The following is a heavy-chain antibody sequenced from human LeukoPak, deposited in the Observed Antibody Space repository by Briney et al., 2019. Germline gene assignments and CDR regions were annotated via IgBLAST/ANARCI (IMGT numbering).Heavy chain of an antibody. Sequence: ASVKVSCKASGYTFTSYGISWVRQAPGQGLEWMGWISAYNGNTNYAQKLQGRVTMTTDTSTSTAYMELRSLRSDDTAVYYCARRTLQFSSEHLDYWGQGTLVTVSS. CDR2: ISAYNGNT. D-gene: IGHD2-2*01. V-gene: IGHV1-18*01. J-gene: IGHJ4*02. CDR1: GYTFTSYG. CDR3: ARRTLQFSSEHLDY.